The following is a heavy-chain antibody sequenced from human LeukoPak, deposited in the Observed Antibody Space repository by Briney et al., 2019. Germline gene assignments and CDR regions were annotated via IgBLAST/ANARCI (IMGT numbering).Heavy chain of an antibody. CDR3: ARSDSSSGWFGYFDY. V-gene: IGHV1-69*05. D-gene: IGHD6-19*01. CDR1: GSTFQSFA. J-gene: IGHJ4*02. CDR2: ILPIFGTV. Sequence: GAPVKVFCKGFGSTFQSFAISWVGPAPGPGLEWMGKILPIFGTVNYAQKFQGRVTITTDESTSTAYLELSSLRSEDTAVYYCARSDSSSGWFGYFDYWGQGTLVSVSS.